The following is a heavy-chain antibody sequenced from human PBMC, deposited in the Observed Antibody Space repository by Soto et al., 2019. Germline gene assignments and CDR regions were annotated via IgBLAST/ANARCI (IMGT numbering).Heavy chain of an antibody. CDR2: IYYSGST. Sequence: SETLSLTCTFSCGSISSGGYYWSWIRQHPGKGLEWIGYIYYSGSTYYNPSLKSRVTISVDTSKNQFSLKLSSVTAADTAVYYCARDHSGQRYNWFDPWGQGTLVTVSS. CDR3: ARDHSGQRYNWFDP. V-gene: IGHV4-31*03. J-gene: IGHJ5*02. CDR1: CGSISSGGYY. D-gene: IGHD2-15*01.